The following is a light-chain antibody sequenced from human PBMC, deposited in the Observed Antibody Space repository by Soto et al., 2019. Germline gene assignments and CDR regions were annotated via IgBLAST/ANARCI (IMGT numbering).Light chain of an antibody. J-gene: IGLJ1*01. V-gene: IGLV2-14*01. CDR1: SSDVGGYNY. Sequence: QSVLTQPASVSGSPGQSITISCTGTSSDVGGYNYVSWYQQHPGNAPRLMIYEVNNRPSGVPNHFSGSKSGNTASLTISGLQAEDEADYYCSSKTSSRTPFVFGTGTRSPS. CDR2: EVN. CDR3: SSKTSSRTPFV.